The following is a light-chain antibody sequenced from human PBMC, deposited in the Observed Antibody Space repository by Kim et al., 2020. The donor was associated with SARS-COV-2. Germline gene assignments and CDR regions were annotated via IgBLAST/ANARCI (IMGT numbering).Light chain of an antibody. CDR2: HAS. J-gene: IGKJ1*01. V-gene: IGKV3-20*01. CDR1: QSVGNNF. Sequence: EIVLTQSPGTLSLSPGERAALSCRASQSVGNNFLGWYQQKPGQAPRLLIYHASNRATGIPDRFSGSGSGTDFTLTISRLEPEEFAVYHCQQYASSPRTFGQGTKGDIK. CDR3: QQYASSPRT.